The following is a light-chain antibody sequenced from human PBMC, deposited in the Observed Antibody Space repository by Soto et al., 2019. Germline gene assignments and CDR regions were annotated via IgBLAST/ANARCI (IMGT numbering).Light chain of an antibody. CDR1: QGISRY. Sequence: DIQMTQSPSSLSASVGDRVTITCRASQGISRYLNWYQRKPGKAPKVLIYAASNLESGVPSRFSGSGSGTDFSLTISSLHAGDFATYFCQETFTTPYTFGQGTKLEIK. J-gene: IGKJ2*01. CDR2: AAS. V-gene: IGKV1-39*01. CDR3: QETFTTPYT.